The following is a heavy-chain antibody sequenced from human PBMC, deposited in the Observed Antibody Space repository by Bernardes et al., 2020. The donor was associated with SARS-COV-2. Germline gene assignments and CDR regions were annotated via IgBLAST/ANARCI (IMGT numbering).Heavy chain of an antibody. CDR2: VDYSGST. Sequence: SETLSLTCTVSGGSIRSYYWNWIRQPPGKGLEWIGYVDYSGSTRYNPSLKSRLTISVDTSKNQFSLRLNSVTAAEAAMYYCARGMLRGGFVDGFDICGQGTMVTVSS. CDR3: ARGMLRGGFVDGFDI. V-gene: IGHV4-59*01. J-gene: IGHJ3*02. CDR1: GGSIRSYY. D-gene: IGHD3-10*01.